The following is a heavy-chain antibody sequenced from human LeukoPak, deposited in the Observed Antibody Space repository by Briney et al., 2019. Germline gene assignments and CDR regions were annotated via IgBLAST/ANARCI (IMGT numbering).Heavy chain of an antibody. D-gene: IGHD3-22*01. V-gene: IGHV1-18*01. Sequence: GASVKVSCKASGGTFSSYAISWVRQAPGQGLEWMGWISAYNGNTNYAQKFQGRVTMTTDTSTSTAYMELRNLRSDDTAVYYCARDRRITMIVVAVNWFDPWGQGTLVTVSS. CDR3: ARDRRITMIVVAVNWFDP. J-gene: IGHJ5*02. CDR1: GGTFSSYA. CDR2: ISAYNGNT.